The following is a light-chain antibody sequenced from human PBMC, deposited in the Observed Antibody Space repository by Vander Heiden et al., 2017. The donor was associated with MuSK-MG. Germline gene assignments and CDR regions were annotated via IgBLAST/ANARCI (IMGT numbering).Light chain of an antibody. V-gene: IGKV3-15*01. CDR3: QQYKHWPCT. J-gene: IGKJ1*01. CDR1: LSGSSH. CDR2: GAS. Sequence: EIVMTQPPATLSVSQGDSASRSCSASLSGSSHLAWYLQKPGQAPRLLIYGASTRATGIPARFSGSGSGTEFTLKISRVESEDFAVYYCQQYKHWPCTFGQGTKVEIK.